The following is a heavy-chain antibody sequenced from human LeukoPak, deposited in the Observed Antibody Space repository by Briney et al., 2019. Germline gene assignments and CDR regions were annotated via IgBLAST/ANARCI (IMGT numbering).Heavy chain of an antibody. J-gene: IGHJ5*02. D-gene: IGHD6-19*01. Sequence: GGSLRLSCAASGFTFRDYEMNWVRQAPGKGLEWVSAISGSGGNTYYADSVKGRFTISRDNSKNTLYLQMNSLRAEDTAVYYRAKDTSGGPHAGWFDPWGQGTLVTVSS. V-gene: IGHV3-23*01. CDR1: GFTFRDYE. CDR3: AKDTSGGPHAGWFDP. CDR2: ISGSGGNT.